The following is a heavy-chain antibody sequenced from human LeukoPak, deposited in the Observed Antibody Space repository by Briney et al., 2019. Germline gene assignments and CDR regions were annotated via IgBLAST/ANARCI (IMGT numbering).Heavy chain of an antibody. J-gene: IGHJ5*02. Sequence: SETLSLTCTVSGGSISSGDYYWSWIRQPPGKGLEWIGYIYYSGSTYYNPSLKSRVTISVDTSKNQFSLKLSSVTAADTAVYYCARGNGDYDILTGYYEGGYNWFDPWGQGTLVTVSS. CDR1: GGSISSGDYY. V-gene: IGHV4-30-4*01. CDR2: IYYSGST. D-gene: IGHD3-9*01. CDR3: ARGNGDYDILTGYYEGGYNWFDP.